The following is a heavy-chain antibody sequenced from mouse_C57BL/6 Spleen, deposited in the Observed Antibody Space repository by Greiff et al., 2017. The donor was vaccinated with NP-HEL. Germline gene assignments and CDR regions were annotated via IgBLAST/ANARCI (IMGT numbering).Heavy chain of an antibody. CDR1: GFTFSSYT. J-gene: IGHJ3*01. V-gene: IGHV5-9*01. CDR2: ISGGGGNT. Sequence: EVKLQESGGGLVKPGGSLKLSCAASGFTFSSYTMSWVRQTPEKRLEWVATISGGGGNTYYPDSVKGRFTISRDNAKNTLYLQMSSLRSEDTALYYCARPYYYGSTPFAYWGQGTLVTVSA. CDR3: ARPYYYGSTPFAY. D-gene: IGHD1-1*01.